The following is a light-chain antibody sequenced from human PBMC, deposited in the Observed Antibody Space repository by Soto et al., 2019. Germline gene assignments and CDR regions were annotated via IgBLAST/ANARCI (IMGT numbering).Light chain of an antibody. V-gene: IGLV2-14*03. J-gene: IGLJ1*01. CDR3: VSFTTSRYYV. CDR1: SSDVGAYIF. Sequence: QAVLTHPASVSWSPGQSITISCTGTSSDVGAYIFVSWYQQHPGKAPKLMIYDIINRPSGVSNRFSGSKSGNTASLTISGLQAEEEADYYCVSFTTSRYYVFGTGTKVTVL. CDR2: DII.